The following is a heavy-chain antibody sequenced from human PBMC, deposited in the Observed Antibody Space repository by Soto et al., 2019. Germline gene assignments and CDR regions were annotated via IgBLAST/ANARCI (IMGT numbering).Heavy chain of an antibody. CDR1: GFTFSSYG. V-gene: IGHV3-33*01. Sequence: GGSLRLSCAASGFTFSSYGMHWVRQAPGKGLEWVAVIWYDGSNKYYADSVKGRFTISRDNSKNTLYLQMNSLRAEDTAVYYCARASITIFGVVTRTSMDVWGQGTTVTVSS. J-gene: IGHJ6*02. CDR3: ARASITIFGVVTRTSMDV. D-gene: IGHD3-3*01. CDR2: IWYDGSNK.